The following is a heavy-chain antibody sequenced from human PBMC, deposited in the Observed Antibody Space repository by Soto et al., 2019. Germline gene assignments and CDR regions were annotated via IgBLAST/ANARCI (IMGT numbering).Heavy chain of an antibody. V-gene: IGHV4-34*01. CDR3: AGSLRYFDWDYYYYGMDV. CDR1: GGSFSGYY. CDR2: INHSGST. J-gene: IGHJ6*02. Sequence: SETLSLTCAVYGGSFSGYYWSWIRQPPGKGLEWIGEINHSGSTNYNPSLKSRVTISVDTSKNQFSLKLSSVTAADTAVYYRAGSLRYFDWDYYYYGMDVWGQGTTVNVS. D-gene: IGHD3-9*01.